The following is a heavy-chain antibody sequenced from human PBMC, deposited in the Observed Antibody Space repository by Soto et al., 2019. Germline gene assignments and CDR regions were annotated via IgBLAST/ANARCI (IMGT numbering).Heavy chain of an antibody. CDR1: GYTFSNYD. J-gene: IGHJ4*02. CDR2: INPNSGNT. Sequence: ASVKVSCKASGYTFSNYDINWVRQGTGQGLEWMGWINPNSGNTGYAQKFQGRVTMTRNTSISTAYMELNSLRSEDTAVFYCARGGVGATYFDHWGQGPLVTVS. V-gene: IGHV1-8*01. D-gene: IGHD1-26*01. CDR3: ARGGVGATYFDH.